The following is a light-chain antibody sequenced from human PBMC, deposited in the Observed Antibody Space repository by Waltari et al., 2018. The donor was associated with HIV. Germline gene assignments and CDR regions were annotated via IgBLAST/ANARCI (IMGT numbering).Light chain of an antibody. CDR2: DVN. J-gene: IGLJ1*01. V-gene: IGLV2-11*01. CDR3: CSYAGIWGV. CDR1: SSDVGAYND. Sequence: QSALTQPRSVSGSPGQSVTISCTGTSSDVGAYNDVSWYQQHPGKAPKLMIYDVNKRPSGVPDRFSGSKSGNTASLNISGLQAEDESDYYCCSYAGIWGVFGTGTKVTVL.